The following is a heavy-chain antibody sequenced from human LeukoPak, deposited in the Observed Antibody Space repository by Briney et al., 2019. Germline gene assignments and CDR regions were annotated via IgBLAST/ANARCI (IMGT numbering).Heavy chain of an antibody. CDR1: GGSISISSYY. V-gene: IGHV4-39*01. CDR3: ASHYCSGGSCYSPYYYYMDV. Sequence: SETLSLTCTVSGGSISISSYYWGWIRQPPGKGLEWIGSIYYSGSTYYNPSLKSRVTISVDTSKNQFSLKLSSVTAADTAVYYCASHYCSGGSCYSPYYYYMDVWGKGTTVTVSS. J-gene: IGHJ6*03. CDR2: IYYSGST. D-gene: IGHD2-15*01.